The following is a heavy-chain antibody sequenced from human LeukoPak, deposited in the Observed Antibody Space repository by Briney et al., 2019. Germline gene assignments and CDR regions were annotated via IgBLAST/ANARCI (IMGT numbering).Heavy chain of an antibody. V-gene: IGHV1-58*02. CDR2: IVVGSGNK. CDR3: AATGTDSSGYYLDY. Sequence: GASVTVSCKASGFTFTSSAMQWVRQARGQRLEWIGWIVVGSGNKNYAQKFQERVTITRDMSTSTAYMELSSLRSEDMAVYYCAATGTDSSGYYLDYWGQGTLVTVSS. D-gene: IGHD3-22*01. CDR1: GFTFTSSA. J-gene: IGHJ4*02.